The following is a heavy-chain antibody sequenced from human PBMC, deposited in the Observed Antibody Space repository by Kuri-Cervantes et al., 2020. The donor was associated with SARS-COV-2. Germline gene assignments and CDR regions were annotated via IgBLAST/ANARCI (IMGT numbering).Heavy chain of an antibody. CDR1: GGSFSGYY. CDR2: INHSGST. Sequence: SQTLSLTCAVYGGSFSGYYWSWIRQPPGKGLEWIGEINHSGSTNYNPSLKSRVTISVDTSKNQFSLKLSSVTAADTAVYYCARSYSSSWYGGDRYYYYMDVWGKGTTVTVSS. D-gene: IGHD6-13*01. CDR3: ARSYSSSWYGGDRYYYYMDV. J-gene: IGHJ6*03. V-gene: IGHV4-34*01.